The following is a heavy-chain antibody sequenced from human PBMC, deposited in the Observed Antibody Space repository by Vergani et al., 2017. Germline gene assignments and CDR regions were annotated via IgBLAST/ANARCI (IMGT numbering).Heavy chain of an antibody. J-gene: IGHJ4*02. D-gene: IGHD3-22*01. CDR1: GGTFSSNS. CDR2: IIPIFGTT. Sequence: QGQLAQSGAEVKKPGSSVKVSCKASGGTFSSNSISWVRQAPGQGLEWMGRIIPIFGTTSYAQKFQGRVTILADESTSTAYMALSSLRSEDTAVYYCARSSSYYSYYFDFWGQGTLVTVSS. V-gene: IGHV1-69*13. CDR3: ARSSSYYSYYFDF.